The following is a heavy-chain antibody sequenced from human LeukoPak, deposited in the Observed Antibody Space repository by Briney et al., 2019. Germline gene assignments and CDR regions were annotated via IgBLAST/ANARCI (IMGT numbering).Heavy chain of an antibody. CDR2: IYSNGNT. CDR1: GGSISSSGYY. J-gene: IGHJ4*02. CDR3: ARSATVTTGYFDY. D-gene: IGHD4-17*01. V-gene: IGHV4-39*07. Sequence: ETLSLTCSVSGGSISSSGYYWGWIRQSPEKGLDWIGSIYSNGNTYYNPSVKSRVTISVDTSKNQFSLKSTSVTAAETAVYYCARSATVTTGYFDYWGQGALVTVSS.